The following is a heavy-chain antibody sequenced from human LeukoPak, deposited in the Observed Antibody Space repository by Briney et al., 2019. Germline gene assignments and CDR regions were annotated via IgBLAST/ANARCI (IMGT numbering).Heavy chain of an antibody. Sequence: SETLSLTCTVSGGSISSYYWSWIRQPPGKGLEWIGEINHSGSTNYNPSLKSRVTISVDTSKNQFSLKLSSVTAADTAVYYCARGPYYYDSSGYYYYYYYMDVWGKGTTVTVSS. D-gene: IGHD3-22*01. V-gene: IGHV4-34*01. J-gene: IGHJ6*03. CDR3: ARGPYYYDSSGYYYYYYYMDV. CDR2: INHSGST. CDR1: GGSISSYY.